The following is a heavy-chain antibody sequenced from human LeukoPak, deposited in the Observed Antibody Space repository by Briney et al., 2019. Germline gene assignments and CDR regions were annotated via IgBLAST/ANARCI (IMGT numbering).Heavy chain of an antibody. V-gene: IGHV1-69*05. Sequence: SVKVSFKASGGTFSSYAISWVRQAPGQGLEWMGGINPIFGTANYAQKFQGRVTITTDESTNTAYMELSSLRSEDTAVYYCARDLGDFWSGRTHYYYMDVWGKGTTVTVSS. CDR3: ARDLGDFWSGRTHYYYMDV. J-gene: IGHJ6*03. CDR2: INPIFGTA. D-gene: IGHD3-3*01. CDR1: GGTFSSYA.